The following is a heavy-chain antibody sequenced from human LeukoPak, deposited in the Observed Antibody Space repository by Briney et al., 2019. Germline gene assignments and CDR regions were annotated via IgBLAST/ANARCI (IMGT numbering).Heavy chain of an antibody. CDR2: INPDSGGT. Sequence: ASVKVSCKASGYTFTCYYMHWVRQAPGQGLEWMGWINPDSGGTNYAQKFQGRVTMTRDTSISTAYMELSRLRSDDTAVYYCARASGWELPYFDYWGQGTLVTVSS. CDR1: GYTFTCYY. CDR3: ARASGWELPYFDY. V-gene: IGHV1-2*02. D-gene: IGHD1-26*01. J-gene: IGHJ4*02.